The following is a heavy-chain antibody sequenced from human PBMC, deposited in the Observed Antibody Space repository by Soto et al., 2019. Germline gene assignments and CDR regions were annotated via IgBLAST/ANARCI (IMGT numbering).Heavy chain of an antibody. J-gene: IGHJ4*02. CDR3: ARDHPSMVRGDPTDY. Sequence: GASVKVSFKASGYTFTSYGISWVRQAPGQGLEWMGWISAYNGNTNYAQKLQGRVTMTTDTSTSTAYMELRSLRSDDTAVYYCARDHPSMVRGDPTDYWGQGTLVTVSS. D-gene: IGHD3-10*01. CDR1: GYTFTSYG. V-gene: IGHV1-18*01. CDR2: ISAYNGNT.